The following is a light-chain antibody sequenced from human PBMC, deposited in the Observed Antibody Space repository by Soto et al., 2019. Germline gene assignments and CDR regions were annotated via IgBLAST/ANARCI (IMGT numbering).Light chain of an antibody. CDR3: QQYGGSPMYT. Sequence: EIVLTQSPGTLSLSPGERATLSCRASQSVSSSYLAWYQQKPGQAPRLVVHGASNRAAGIPDRFSGRGSGTDFTLTISRLEPEDFAVYYCQQYGGSPMYTFGQGTKVDIK. CDR1: QSVSSSY. CDR2: GAS. V-gene: IGKV3-20*01. J-gene: IGKJ2*01.